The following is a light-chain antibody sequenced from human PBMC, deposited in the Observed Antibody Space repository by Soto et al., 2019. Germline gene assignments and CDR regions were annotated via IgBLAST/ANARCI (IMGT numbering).Light chain of an antibody. CDR2: AAS. V-gene: IGKV1-39*01. CDR1: QRVHNY. J-gene: IGKJ1*01. CDR3: QHSYITPWT. Sequence: DVQMTQSPTSLSASVGDRVNITCRASQRVHNYLNWYQLKPAEAPKLLISAASTLQIGVPSRVGGSGSGTIFTLAISGLQPEDFATYYCQHSYITPWTFGQGNKVEIK.